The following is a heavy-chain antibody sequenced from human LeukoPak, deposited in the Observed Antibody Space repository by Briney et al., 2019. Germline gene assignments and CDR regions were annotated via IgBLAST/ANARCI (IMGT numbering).Heavy chain of an antibody. CDR3: ARDTAMVSYFDY. J-gene: IGHJ4*02. Sequence: GGSLRLSCAASGFTFSSYGMHWVRQAPGKGLEWVAVIWYDGSNKYYADSVKGRFTISRDNSKNTPYLQMNSLRAEDTAVYYCARDTAMVSYFDYWGQGTLVTVSS. CDR2: IWYDGSNK. V-gene: IGHV3-33*08. CDR1: GFTFSSYG. D-gene: IGHD5-18*01.